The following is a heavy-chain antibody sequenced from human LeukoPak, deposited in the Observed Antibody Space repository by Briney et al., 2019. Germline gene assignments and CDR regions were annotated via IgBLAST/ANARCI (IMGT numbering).Heavy chain of an antibody. V-gene: IGHV5-51*01. J-gene: IGHJ6*02. D-gene: IGHD6-19*01. CDR3: ASSTGIAVNGMDV. Sequence: GESLKISCKGSGYSFTSYWIGWVRQMPGKGLEWMGIIYPGDSDTRYSPSFQGLVTISADKSISTAYLQWSSLKASDTAMYYCASSTGIAVNGMDVWGQGTTVTVSS. CDR1: GYSFTSYW. CDR2: IYPGDSDT.